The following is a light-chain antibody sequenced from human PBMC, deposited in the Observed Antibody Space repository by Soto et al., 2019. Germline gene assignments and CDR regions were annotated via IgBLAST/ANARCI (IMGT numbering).Light chain of an antibody. CDR1: QSVSSIS. Sequence: EIVLTQSPGTLSLSPGERATLSCRASQSVSSISLGWYQQKPGQAPRLLIHGASIRATGIPDRFSGSGSGTDSTLTISRLEPEDFAVYYCQHYGSSPGTFGQGTKVEIK. J-gene: IGKJ1*01. V-gene: IGKV3-20*01. CDR3: QHYGSSPGT. CDR2: GAS.